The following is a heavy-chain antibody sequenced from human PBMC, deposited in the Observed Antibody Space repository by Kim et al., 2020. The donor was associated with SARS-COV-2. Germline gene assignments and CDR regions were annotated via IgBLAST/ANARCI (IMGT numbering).Heavy chain of an antibody. CDR3: ARDPRVRSYISGYELIH. Sequence: ASVKVSCKASGYTFTGFYVHWMRQAPGQGLEWMGWINPNSGDTNYAQKFQGRVTLTRDTSISTAYMTLNSLTSDDTAIYFCARDPRVRSYISGYELIHWG. CDR2: INPNSGDT. D-gene: IGHD5-18*01. CDR1: GYTFTGFY. V-gene: IGHV1-2*02. J-gene: IGHJ1*01.